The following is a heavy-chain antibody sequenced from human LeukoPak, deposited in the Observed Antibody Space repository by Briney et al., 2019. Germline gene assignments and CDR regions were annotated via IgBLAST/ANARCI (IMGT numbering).Heavy chain of an antibody. J-gene: IGHJ6*02. CDR3: ARSQYYYGSGSYYNDQDYYYYGMDV. CDR1: GGTFSSYA. Sequence: SVKASCKASGGTFSSYAISWVRQAPGQGLEWMGRIIPILGIANYAQKFQGRVTMTRDTSTSTVYMELSSLRSEDTAVYYCARSQYYYGSGSYYNDQDYYYYGMDVWGQGTTVTVSS. V-gene: IGHV1-69*04. D-gene: IGHD3-10*01. CDR2: IIPILGIA.